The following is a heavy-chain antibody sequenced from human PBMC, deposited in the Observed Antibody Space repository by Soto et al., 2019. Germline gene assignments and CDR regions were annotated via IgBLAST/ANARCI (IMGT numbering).Heavy chain of an antibody. CDR3: AGQDHYYYYGMDV. CDR2: IYYSGST. V-gene: IGHV4-39*01. CDR1: GGSISSSSYY. Sequence: SETLSLTCTVSGGSISSSSYYWGWIRQPPGKGLEWIGSIYYSGSTYYNPSLKSRVTISVDTSKNKFSLKLSSVTAADTAVYYCAGQDHYYYYGMDVWGQGTTVTVS. J-gene: IGHJ6*02.